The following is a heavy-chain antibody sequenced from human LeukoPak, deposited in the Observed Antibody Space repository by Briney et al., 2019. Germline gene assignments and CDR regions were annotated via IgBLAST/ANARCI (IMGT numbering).Heavy chain of an antibody. CDR2: ITSSSSAI. V-gene: IGHV3-48*01. Sequence: GGSLRLSCAASGFTFSTYSMNWVRQAPGKGLEWVSHITSSSSAIYYADSVKGRFSISRDNAKNSLYLQMNSLRAEDTAVYYCAKGPDFWSGRGAFDIWGQGTMVTVSS. D-gene: IGHD3-3*01. CDR3: AKGPDFWSGRGAFDI. J-gene: IGHJ3*02. CDR1: GFTFSTYS.